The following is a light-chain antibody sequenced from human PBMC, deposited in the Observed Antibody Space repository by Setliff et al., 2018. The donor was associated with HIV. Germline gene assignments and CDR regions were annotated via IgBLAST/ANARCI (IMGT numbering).Light chain of an antibody. V-gene: IGKV3-20*01. J-gene: IGKJ1*01. CDR1: QSVSSSY. CDR3: QQYGSLPGT. CDR2: GAS. Sequence: EIVLTQSPGTLSLSPGERATLSCRASQSVSSSYLAWYQQKPGQAPRLLIYGASSRATGIPDRFSGSGSGTDFTLIISRLEPEDFAVYHCQQYGSLPGTFGQGTKVDIK.